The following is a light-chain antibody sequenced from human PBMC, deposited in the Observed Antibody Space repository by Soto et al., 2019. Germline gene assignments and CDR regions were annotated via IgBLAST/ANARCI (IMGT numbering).Light chain of an antibody. CDR1: QSISTW. CDR3: QQHNSYPAT. Sequence: DIQMTQSPSTLSASVGDRVTITCRASQSISTWLAWYQQKPGKAPKLLIYMASTLESGVPSRFNGTASGTEFTLTISSLQPDDFATYYCQQHNSYPATFGQGTKVEIK. J-gene: IGKJ1*01. V-gene: IGKV1-5*03. CDR2: MAS.